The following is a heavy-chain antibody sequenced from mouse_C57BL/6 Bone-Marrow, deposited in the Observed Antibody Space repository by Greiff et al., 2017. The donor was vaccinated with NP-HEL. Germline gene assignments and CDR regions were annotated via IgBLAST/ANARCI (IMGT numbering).Heavy chain of an antibody. Sequence: EVKLVESGGGLVKPGGSLKLSCAASGFTFSSYAMSWVRQTPEKRLEWVATISDGGSYTYYPDNVKGRFTISRDNAKNNLYLQMSHLKSEDTAMYYCAREGESYYYGSSSDWYFDVWGTGTTVTVSS. D-gene: IGHD1-1*01. J-gene: IGHJ1*03. CDR3: AREGESYYYGSSSDWYFDV. CDR2: ISDGGSYT. CDR1: GFTFSSYA. V-gene: IGHV5-4*01.